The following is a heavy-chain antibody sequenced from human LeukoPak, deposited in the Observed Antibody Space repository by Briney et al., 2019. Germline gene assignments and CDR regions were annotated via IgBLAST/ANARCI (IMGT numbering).Heavy chain of an antibody. J-gene: IGHJ4*02. CDR1: GFTFSDYG. Sequence: PGRSLRLSCAASGFTFSDYGMHWVRQAPGKGLEWVAVMSYEGTNKYYADSVKGRFTISRDNSKNTLYLQMNSLRAEDTAVYYCAKDSGSYGYYFDYWGQGTLVTVSS. V-gene: IGHV3-30*18. CDR2: MSYEGTNK. CDR3: AKDSGSYGYYFDY. D-gene: IGHD5-18*01.